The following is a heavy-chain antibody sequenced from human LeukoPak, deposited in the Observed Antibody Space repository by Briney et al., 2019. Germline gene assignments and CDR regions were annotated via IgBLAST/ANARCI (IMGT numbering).Heavy chain of an antibody. Sequence: GGSLRLSCAAPGFTFSSYAMSWVRQPPGKGLEWVSSISGSGGSTYYAASVKGRFTISRDNSKNTLYLQMNSLRAEDTAVYYCAKGMTTGVFDYWGQGTLVTVSS. J-gene: IGHJ4*02. CDR2: ISGSGGST. V-gene: IGHV3-23*01. CDR1: GFTFSSYA. D-gene: IGHD4-17*01. CDR3: AKGMTTGVFDY.